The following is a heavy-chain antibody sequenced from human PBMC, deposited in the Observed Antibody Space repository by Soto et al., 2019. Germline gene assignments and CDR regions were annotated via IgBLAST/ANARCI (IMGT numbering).Heavy chain of an antibody. CDR2: ISAYNGNT. J-gene: IGHJ3*02. CDR3: ASDQAHYYDSSGGAFDI. D-gene: IGHD3-22*01. V-gene: IGHV1-18*01. Sequence: ASVKASSKASGYTFTSYGISWLRQAPGQGLEWMGWISAYNGNTNYAQKLQGRVTMTTDTSTSTAYMELRSLRSDDTAVYYCASDQAHYYDSSGGAFDIWGQGIMVTVSS. CDR1: GYTFTSYG.